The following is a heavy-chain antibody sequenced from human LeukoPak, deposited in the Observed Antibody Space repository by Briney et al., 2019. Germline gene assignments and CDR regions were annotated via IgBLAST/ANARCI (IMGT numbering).Heavy chain of an antibody. CDR2: ISGSGGST. CDR1: GFTFSSYA. D-gene: IGHD2-2*01. CDR3: AKDLGVVPAANENWFDP. Sequence: PGGSLRLSCAASGFTFSSYAMSWVRQAPGKELEWVSAISGSGGSTYYADSVKGRFTISRDNSKNTLYLQMNSLRAEDTAVYYCAKDLGVVPAANENWFDPWGQGTLVTVSS. J-gene: IGHJ5*02. V-gene: IGHV3-23*01.